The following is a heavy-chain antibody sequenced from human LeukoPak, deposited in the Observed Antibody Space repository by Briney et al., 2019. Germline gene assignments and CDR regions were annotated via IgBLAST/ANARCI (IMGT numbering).Heavy chain of an antibody. D-gene: IGHD1-26*01. J-gene: IGHJ4*02. Sequence: SETLSLTCGVSGGSVTSTNWWTWVRQPPGKGLEWIGYIYYGGSTNYNPSLKSRVTISIDTSKNQFSLALRSVTAADTAVYYCARTDSGSAIDYWGQGTLVTVSS. V-gene: IGHV4-4*02. CDR1: GGSVTSTNW. CDR2: IYYGGST. CDR3: ARTDSGSAIDY.